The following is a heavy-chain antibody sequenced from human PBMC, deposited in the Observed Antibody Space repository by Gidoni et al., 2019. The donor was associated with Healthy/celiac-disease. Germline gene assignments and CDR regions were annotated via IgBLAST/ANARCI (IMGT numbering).Heavy chain of an antibody. J-gene: IGHJ4*02. Sequence: QVQLVQSGAEVKKPGSSVKVSCKASGGTFSSYTIRWVRQAPGQGLEWMGRIIPILGIANYAQKFQGRVTITADKSTSTAYMELSSLRSEDTAVYYCAREGAPERGYMGGSYNGELDYWGQGTLVTVSS. V-gene: IGHV1-69*08. CDR3: AREGAPERGYMGGSYNGELDY. D-gene: IGHD1-26*01. CDR2: IIPILGIA. CDR1: GGTFSSYT.